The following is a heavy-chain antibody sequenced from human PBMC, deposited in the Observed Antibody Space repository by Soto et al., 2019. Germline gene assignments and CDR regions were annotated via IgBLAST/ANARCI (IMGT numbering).Heavy chain of an antibody. CDR1: GFTFRSYS. CDR2: ISGSGGGT. D-gene: IGHD1-1*01. CDR3: AKFGMATTKRSPPYYIDY. V-gene: IGHV3-23*01. J-gene: IGHJ4*02. Sequence: PGGSLILSCAASGFTFRSYSMSWVRQAPGKGLEWVSSISGSGGGTYYADSVKGRFTFSRDNSKNTLYLQMNSLRAEDTAVYYCAKFGMATTKRSPPYYIDYWGQGALVTVSS.